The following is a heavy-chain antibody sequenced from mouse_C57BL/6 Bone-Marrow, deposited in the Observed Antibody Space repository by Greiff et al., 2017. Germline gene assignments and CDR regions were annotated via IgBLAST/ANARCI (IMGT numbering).Heavy chain of an antibody. CDR1: GYTFTGYW. D-gene: IGHD1-1*01. V-gene: IGHV1-9*01. J-gene: IGHJ3*01. Sequence: QVQLQQSGAELMKPGASVKLSCKATGYTFTGYWIEWVKQRPGHGLEWIGEILPGSGSTNYNAKFKGKATFTADTSSNTAYMQLSSLTTEDSAIYYCAGFITTVEDWGQGTLVTVSA. CDR3: AGFITTVED. CDR2: ILPGSGST.